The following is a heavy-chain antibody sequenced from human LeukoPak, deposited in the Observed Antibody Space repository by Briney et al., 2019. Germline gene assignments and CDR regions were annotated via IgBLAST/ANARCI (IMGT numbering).Heavy chain of an antibody. CDR3: ARVEGYDYYYMDV. CDR1: GGSFGGYY. J-gene: IGHJ6*03. D-gene: IGHD1-1*01. V-gene: IGHV4-34*01. CDR2: INHSGST. Sequence: SETLSLTCAVYGGSFGGYYWSWIRQPPGKGLEWIGEINHSGSTNYNPSLKSRVIISIDTSKNQFSLKVNSVTAADSAVYYCARVEGYDYYYMDVWGKGTTVTVSS.